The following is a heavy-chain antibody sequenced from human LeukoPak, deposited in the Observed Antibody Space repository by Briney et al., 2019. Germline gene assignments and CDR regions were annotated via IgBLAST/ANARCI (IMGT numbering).Heavy chain of an antibody. J-gene: IGHJ4*02. CDR2: ISGASDYT. D-gene: IGHD6-6*01. CDR1: GFTFSSYG. CDR3: ASSSSSYYFDC. V-gene: IGHV3-23*01. Sequence: GGSLRLSCAASGFTFSSYGMSWVRQAPGKGLEWVSAISGASDYTYYADSVKGRFTISRDNSRNTLYLQMNSLRAEGTAVYYCASSSSSYYFDCWGQGTLVTVSS.